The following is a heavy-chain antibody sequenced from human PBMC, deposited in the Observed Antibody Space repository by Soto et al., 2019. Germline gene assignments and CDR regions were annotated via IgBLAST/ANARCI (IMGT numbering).Heavy chain of an antibody. D-gene: IGHD3-22*01. J-gene: IGHJ3*02. CDR1: GGTFSSYA. Sequence: SVKVSCKASGGTFSSYAISWVRQAPGQGLEWMGGIIPIFGTANYAQKFQGRVTITADESTSTAYMELSSLRSEDTAVYYCARTQEPYDSSGLDIWGQGTMVTVSS. CDR3: ARTQEPYDSSGLDI. CDR2: IIPIFGTA. V-gene: IGHV1-69*13.